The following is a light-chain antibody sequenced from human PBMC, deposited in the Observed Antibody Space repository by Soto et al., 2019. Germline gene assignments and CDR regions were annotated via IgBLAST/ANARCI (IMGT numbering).Light chain of an antibody. Sequence: EIVMTQSPATLSVSPGERATLSCRASQSVSSNLAWYQQKPGQAPRLLIYGESTRATGIPARFSGSGSGTEFTLTISSLQYEDVAAYYGQQYNNWTMDTCGQGTKLEIK. V-gene: IGKV3-15*01. CDR3: QQYNNWTMDT. CDR2: GES. J-gene: IGKJ2*01. CDR1: QSVSSN.